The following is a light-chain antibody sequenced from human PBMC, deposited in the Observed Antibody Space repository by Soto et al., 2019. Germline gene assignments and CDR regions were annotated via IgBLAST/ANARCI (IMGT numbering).Light chain of an antibody. Sequence: DIQMTQSPSSLPASVGDRVTITCRASQSISSYLNWYQQKPGKAPKLLIYAASSLQSGVPSRFSGSGSGTYFTLTISSLQPEDFATYYCQQSYSTPFTFGPGTKVDIK. CDR1: QSISSY. V-gene: IGKV1-39*01. CDR2: AAS. CDR3: QQSYSTPFT. J-gene: IGKJ3*01.